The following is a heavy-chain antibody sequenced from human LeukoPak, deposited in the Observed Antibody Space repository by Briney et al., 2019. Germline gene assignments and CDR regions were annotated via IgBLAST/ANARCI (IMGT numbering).Heavy chain of an antibody. CDR2: IIPIFGTA. J-gene: IGHJ4*02. CDR1: GGTFSSYA. CDR3: ATGEGYYYDSSGYSADY. V-gene: IGHV1-69*13. D-gene: IGHD3-22*01. Sequence: GASVKVSCKASGGTFSSYAISWVRQAPGQGLEWMGGIIPIFGTANHAQKFQGRVTITADESTSTAYMELSSLRSEDTAVYYCATGEGYYYDSSGYSADYWGQGTLVTVSS.